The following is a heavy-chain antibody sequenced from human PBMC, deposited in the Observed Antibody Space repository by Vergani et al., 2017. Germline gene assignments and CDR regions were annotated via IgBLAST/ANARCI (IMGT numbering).Heavy chain of an antibody. CDR3: ARWTTVTTTVYYYGMDV. CDR1: GFTFSSYA. CDR2: ISGSGGST. V-gene: IGHV3-23*01. D-gene: IGHD4-17*01. J-gene: IGHJ6*02. Sequence: EVQLLESGGGLVQPGGSLRLSCAASGFTFSSYAMSWVRQAPGKGLEWVSAISGSGGSTYYADSVKGRFTISRDNSKNTLYLQMNSLRAEDTAVYYCARWTTVTTTVYYYGMDVWGQGTTVTVSS.